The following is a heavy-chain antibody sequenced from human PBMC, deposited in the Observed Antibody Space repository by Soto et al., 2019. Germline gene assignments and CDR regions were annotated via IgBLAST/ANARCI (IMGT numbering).Heavy chain of an antibody. CDR3: PRDFHHIFPGYCHFVY. CDR2: ISAYNGNT. Sequence: QVQLVQSGAEVKKPGASVKVSCKASGYTFTSYGISWVRQAPGQGLEWMGWISAYNGNTNYAHKLQGRVTMTTDTSTSTAYMELRSLTSDDTAVYYCPRDFHHIFPGYCHFVYWGQGTLVTVSS. CDR1: GYTFTSYG. D-gene: IGHD3-9*01. J-gene: IGHJ4*02. V-gene: IGHV1-18*01.